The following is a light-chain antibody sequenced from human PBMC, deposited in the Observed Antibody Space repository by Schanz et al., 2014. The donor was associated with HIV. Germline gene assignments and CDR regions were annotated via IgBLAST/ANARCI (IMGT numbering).Light chain of an antibody. V-gene: IGKV3-20*01. CDR1: QSVSSDS. J-gene: IGKJ1*01. Sequence: EVVLTQSPGILSLSPGERATLSCRASQSVSSDSLAWYQQKPGRAPRLLIYGASSRATDIPDRFSGSGSGTDFTLTISRLEPEDFAVYYCQQYGSPPWTFGQGTKVEV. CDR2: GAS. CDR3: QQYGSPPWT.